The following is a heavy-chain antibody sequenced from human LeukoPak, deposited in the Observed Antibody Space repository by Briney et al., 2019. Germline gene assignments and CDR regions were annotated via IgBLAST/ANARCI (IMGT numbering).Heavy chain of an antibody. D-gene: IGHD6-19*01. CDR2: ISVYNGHT. J-gene: IGHJ4*02. CDR1: GYTFTSYL. Sequence: PRASVKVSCKTSGYTFTSYLIVWVRQAPGQGLEWLGWISVYNGHTNYAQSVQGRVTMTTDTSTSTAYMELRSLRSDDTAVYYCARGFLSSGWYGIDDWGQGTLVIVSS. CDR3: ARGFLSSGWYGIDD. V-gene: IGHV1-18*01.